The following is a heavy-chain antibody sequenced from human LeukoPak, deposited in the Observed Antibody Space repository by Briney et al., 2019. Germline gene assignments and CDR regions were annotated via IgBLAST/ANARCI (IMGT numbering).Heavy chain of an antibody. CDR2: IRNDGSNK. V-gene: IGHV3-30*02. J-gene: IGHJ6*02. Sequence: PGGSLRLSCAASGFTFSSSGMHWVRQAPGKGLEWVAFIRNDGSNKYYADSVRGRFTISRDNSKNTLYLQMNSLRAEDTAVYYCAKIPYGSGSLYYYYYYGMDVWGQGTTVTVSS. CDR1: GFTFSSSG. CDR3: AKIPYGSGSLYYYYYYGMDV. D-gene: IGHD3-10*01.